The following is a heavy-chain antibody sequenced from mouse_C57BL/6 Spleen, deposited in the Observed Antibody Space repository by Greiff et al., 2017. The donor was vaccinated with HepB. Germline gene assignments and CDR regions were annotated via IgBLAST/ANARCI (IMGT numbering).Heavy chain of an antibody. V-gene: IGHV1-50*01. Sequence: QVHVKQPGAELVKPGASVKLSCKASGYTFTSYWMQWVKQRPGQGLEWIGEIDPSDSYTNYNQKFKGKATLTVDTSSSTAYMQLSSLTSEDSAVYYCARGYCYGSSRYYAMDYWGQGTSVTVSS. D-gene: IGHD1-1*01. CDR2: IDPSDSYT. CDR3: ARGYCYGSSRYYAMDY. J-gene: IGHJ4*01. CDR1: GYTFTSYW.